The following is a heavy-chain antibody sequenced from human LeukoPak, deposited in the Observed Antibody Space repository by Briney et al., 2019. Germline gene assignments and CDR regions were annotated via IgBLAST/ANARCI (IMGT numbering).Heavy chain of an antibody. V-gene: IGHV3-20*01. Sequence: GGSLRLSCAASGFTFSSYAMSWVRQAPGKGLEWVSGINWNGGSTGYADSVKGRFTISRDNAKSSLYLQMNSLRAEDTALYHCARGSRSTWFDPWGQGTLVTVSS. D-gene: IGHD6-6*01. CDR2: INWNGGST. CDR3: ARGSRSTWFDP. J-gene: IGHJ5*02. CDR1: GFTFSSYA.